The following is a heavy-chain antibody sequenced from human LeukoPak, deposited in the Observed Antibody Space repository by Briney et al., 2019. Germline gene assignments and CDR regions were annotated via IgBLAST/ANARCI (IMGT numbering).Heavy chain of an antibody. D-gene: IGHD3-22*01. CDR3: GSTSYYYYDRSGYPGGDY. V-gene: IGHV4-59*12. CDR2: MHYTAST. J-gene: IGHJ4*02. Sequence: PSETLSLTCTVSGGSITSYYWSWFWQPPGKGLEWIACMHYTASTSYNPYLESRVTMSMDTSKNQFSLKLSSVTVADTAVYYCGSTSYYYYDRSGYPGGDYWAQGTLATASS. CDR1: GGSITSYY.